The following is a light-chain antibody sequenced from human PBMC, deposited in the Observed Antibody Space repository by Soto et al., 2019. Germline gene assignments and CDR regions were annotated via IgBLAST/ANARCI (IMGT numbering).Light chain of an antibody. CDR3: QQRNNWPLT. Sequence: NVLTQSPGTLSLYPGERATLTCRASQSVSNNYLAWYQQKPGQAPRLLIYGASNRATGIPDRFSGSGSGTDFTLTISRLEPEDFAVYYCQQRNNWPLTFGQGTRLEI. J-gene: IGKJ5*01. V-gene: IGKV3D-20*02. CDR2: GAS. CDR1: QSVSNNY.